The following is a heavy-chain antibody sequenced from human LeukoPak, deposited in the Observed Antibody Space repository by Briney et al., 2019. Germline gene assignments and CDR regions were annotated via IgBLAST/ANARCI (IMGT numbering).Heavy chain of an antibody. CDR3: ARFTYSYVEGDAFDI. Sequence: ASVKVSCKASGYSFTSYGISWVRQAPGQGLEWMGWISAYNGATNHAHEFQGRVTMTTDTSTSTAYMELRSLRSDDTAVYYCARFTYSYVEGDAFDIWGQGTMVTVSS. D-gene: IGHD5-18*01. CDR1: GYSFTSYG. CDR2: ISAYNGAT. J-gene: IGHJ3*02. V-gene: IGHV1-18*01.